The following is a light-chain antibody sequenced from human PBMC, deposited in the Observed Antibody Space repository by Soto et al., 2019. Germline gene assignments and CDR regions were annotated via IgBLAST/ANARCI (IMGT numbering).Light chain of an antibody. Sequence: EIVLTQSPATLCLSPGERATLPCRASQSVSSYLAWYQQKPGQAPRLLIYDASNRATGIPARFSGSGSWTDFTLTISSLEPEDFAVYYCQHFGGSLPVTFGQGTRLEIK. V-gene: IGKV3-11*01. CDR2: DAS. CDR1: QSVSSY. J-gene: IGKJ5*01. CDR3: QHFGGSLPVT.